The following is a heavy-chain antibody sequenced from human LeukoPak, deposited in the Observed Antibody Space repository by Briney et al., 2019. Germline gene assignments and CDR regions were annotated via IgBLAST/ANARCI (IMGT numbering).Heavy chain of an antibody. D-gene: IGHD4-17*01. Sequence: GGSLRLSCAASGFTFSSYGMHWVRQALGKGLEWVAVISYDGSNKYYADSVKGRFTISRDNSKNTLYLQMNSLRAEDTAVYYCAKDRTTVTTGLDYWGQGTLVTVSS. CDR2: ISYDGSNK. CDR1: GFTFSSYG. V-gene: IGHV3-30*18. J-gene: IGHJ4*02. CDR3: AKDRTTVTTGLDY.